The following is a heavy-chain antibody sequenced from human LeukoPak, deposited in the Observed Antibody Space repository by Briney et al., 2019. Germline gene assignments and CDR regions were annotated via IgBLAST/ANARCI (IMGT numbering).Heavy chain of an antibody. V-gene: IGHV4-39*07. CDR1: GGSISTYY. CDR2: IYYSGST. J-gene: IGHJ4*02. CDR3: ARDSGSSSRPPY. D-gene: IGHD6-13*01. Sequence: SETLSLTCTLSGGSISTYYWGWIRQPPGKGLEWIGSIYYSGSTYYNPSLKSRVTISVDTSKNQFSLKLSSVTAADTAVYYCARDSGSSSRPPYWGQGTLVTVSS.